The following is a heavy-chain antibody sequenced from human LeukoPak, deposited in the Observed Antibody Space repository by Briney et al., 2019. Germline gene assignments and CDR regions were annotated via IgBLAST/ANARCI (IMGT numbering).Heavy chain of an antibody. Sequence: PGGSLRLSCAASGFTVSANYMSWVRPAPGKGLEWVSVLYAGGNTYYADSVKGRFTISRDNSRNTVYLQMNSLRAEDTAVYYCAREGSGYGDHYFDLWGQGTLVTVSS. D-gene: IGHD4-17*01. V-gene: IGHV3-66*01. CDR2: LYAGGNT. CDR1: GFTVSANY. CDR3: AREGSGYGDHYFDL. J-gene: IGHJ4*02.